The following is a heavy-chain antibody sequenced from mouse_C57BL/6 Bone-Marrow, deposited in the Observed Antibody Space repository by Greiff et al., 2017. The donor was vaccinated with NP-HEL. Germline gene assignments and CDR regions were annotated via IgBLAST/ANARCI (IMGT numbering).Heavy chain of an antibody. CDR2: ISNGGGST. J-gene: IGHJ3*01. Sequence: EVQLVESGGGLVQPGGSLKLSCAASGFTFSDYYMYWVRQTPEKRLEWVAYISNGGGSTYYPDTVKGRFTISRDNAKNTLYLQMSRLKSEDTAMYYCARPWAVVPFAYWGQGTLVTVSA. D-gene: IGHD1-1*01. CDR1: GFTFSDYY. CDR3: ARPWAVVPFAY. V-gene: IGHV5-12*01.